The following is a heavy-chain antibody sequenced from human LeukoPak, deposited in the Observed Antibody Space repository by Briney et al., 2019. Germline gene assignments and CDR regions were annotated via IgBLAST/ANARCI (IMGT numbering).Heavy chain of an antibody. Sequence: PGGSLRLSCTTSGFNFRAYWMGWVRQAPGKGLEWVSYISGSSSSIYYADSVKGRFTISRDNAKNSLYLQMNSLRAEDTAVYYCAREVYGSGSYYQFGPFDYWGQGTLVTVSS. CDR2: ISGSSSSI. CDR3: AREVYGSGSYYQFGPFDY. D-gene: IGHD3-10*01. J-gene: IGHJ4*02. CDR1: GFNFRAYW. V-gene: IGHV3-48*04.